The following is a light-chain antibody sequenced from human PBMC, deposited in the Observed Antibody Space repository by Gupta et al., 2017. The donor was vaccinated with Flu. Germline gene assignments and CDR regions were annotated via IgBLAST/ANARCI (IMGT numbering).Light chain of an antibody. Sequence: GTLSLSAGERATLSCRASRSVSTDYLAWYQQKPGQTPRLLIYAASSRATGIPDRFSGSDSGTDFTLTISRLEPEDFAVYFCQQDGDSPSTFGQGTKVEIK. CDR3: QQDGDSPST. CDR2: AAS. V-gene: IGKV3-20*01. J-gene: IGKJ1*01. CDR1: RSVSTDY.